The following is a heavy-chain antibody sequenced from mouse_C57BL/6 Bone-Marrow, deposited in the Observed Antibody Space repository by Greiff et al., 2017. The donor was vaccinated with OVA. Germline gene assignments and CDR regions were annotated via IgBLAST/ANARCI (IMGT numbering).Heavy chain of an antibody. D-gene: IGHD1-1*01. CDR1: GYTFTDYN. CDR3: ARPNFYYYGSSYYAMDY. V-gene: IGHV1-18*01. Sequence: EVKLMESGPELVKPGASVKIPCKASGYTFTDYNMDWVKQSHGKSLEWIGDINPNNGGTIYNQKFKGKATLTVDKSSSTAYMELRSLTSEDTAVYYCARPNFYYYGSSYYAMDYWGQGTSVTVSS. CDR2: INPNNGGT. J-gene: IGHJ4*01.